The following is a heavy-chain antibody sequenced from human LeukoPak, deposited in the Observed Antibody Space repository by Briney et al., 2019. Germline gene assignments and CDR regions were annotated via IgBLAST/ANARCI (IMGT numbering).Heavy chain of an antibody. CDR3: ARDGYSYGSRWLLLRAIFDY. D-gene: IGHD3-22*01. Sequence: GRSLGLSCAASGFTFSSYAVHWVRQAPGKGLEWVAVISYDGSNKYYADSVKGRFTISRDNSKNTLYLQMNSLRAEDTAVYYCARDGYSYGSRWLLLRAIFDYWGQGTLVTVSS. CDR2: ISYDGSNK. CDR1: GFTFSSYA. V-gene: IGHV3-30*04. J-gene: IGHJ4*02.